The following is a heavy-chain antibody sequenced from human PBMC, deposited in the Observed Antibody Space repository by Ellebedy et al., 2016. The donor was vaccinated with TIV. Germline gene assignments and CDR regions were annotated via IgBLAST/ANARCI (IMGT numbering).Heavy chain of an antibody. CDR2: INPSAGCT. Sequence: ASVKVSXKASRYTFTSYYMHWVRQAPGQGLEWMGIINPSAGCTNYAQKFQGRVTLTRDTSTSTVYMELSSLRSEDTAVYYCARDLFGGVTADYWGQGTLVTVSS. V-gene: IGHV1-46*01. D-gene: IGHD3-16*01. J-gene: IGHJ4*02. CDR1: RYTFTSYY. CDR3: ARDLFGGVTADY.